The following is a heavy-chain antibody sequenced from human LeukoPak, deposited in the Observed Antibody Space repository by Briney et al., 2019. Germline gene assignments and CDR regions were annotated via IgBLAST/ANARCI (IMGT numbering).Heavy chain of an antibody. Sequence: SETLSLTCAVYGGSFSGYYWSWIRQPPGKGLEWIGEINHSGSTNYNPSLKSRVTISVDTSKSQFSLKLSSVTAADTAVYFCARGNSMARFDYWGQGTLVTVSS. CDR2: INHSGST. D-gene: IGHD3-10*01. J-gene: IGHJ4*02. V-gene: IGHV4-34*01. CDR3: ARGNSMARFDY. CDR1: GGSFSGYY.